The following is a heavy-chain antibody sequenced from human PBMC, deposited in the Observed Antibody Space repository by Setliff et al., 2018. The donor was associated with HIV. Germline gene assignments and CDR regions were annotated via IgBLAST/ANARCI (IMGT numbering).Heavy chain of an antibody. CDR2: IYYSGST. CDR1: GGSIKSYS. V-gene: IGHV4-59*12. CDR3: AREAVAGTRYFDY. Sequence: SETLSLTCTVSGGSIKSYSWTWTRQPPGKGLEWIGYIYYSGSTNYNPSLKSRVTISLDTSKNQFSLKLSSVTAADTAVYYCAREAVAGTRYFDYWGQGTLVTVSS. J-gene: IGHJ4*02. D-gene: IGHD6-19*01.